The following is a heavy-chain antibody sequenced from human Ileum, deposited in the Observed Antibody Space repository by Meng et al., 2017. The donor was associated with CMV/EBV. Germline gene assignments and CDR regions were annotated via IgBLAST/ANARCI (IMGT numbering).Heavy chain of an antibody. V-gene: IGHV4-39*06. CDR2: IYYSVST. CDR3: ASARTDWFDP. D-gene: IGHD1-1*01. Sequence: LRLSGTVSGGSISSSSYYWGWIRQPPGKGLEWIGSIYYSVSTYYNPSLNSRVTISVDTSKNQFPLKLSSVTAADTAVYYCASARTDWFDPWGQGTLVTVSA. J-gene: IGHJ5*02. CDR1: GGSISSSSYY.